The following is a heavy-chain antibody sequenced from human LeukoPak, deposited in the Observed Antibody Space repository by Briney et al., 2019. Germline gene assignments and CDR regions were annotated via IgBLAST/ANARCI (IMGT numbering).Heavy chain of an antibody. CDR1: GYSFTSYW. CDR3: ARGSSDFNAFDI. D-gene: IGHD3-22*01. CDR2: IYVSDSDT. V-gene: IGHV5-51*01. Sequence: PGESLKISCKGSGYSFTSYWIGWVRQMPGKGLEWMGIIYVSDSDTKYSPSFQDQVTVSAEKSISTAYLQWNSLKASDTAMYYCARGSSDFNAFDIWGQGTMVSVSS. J-gene: IGHJ3*02.